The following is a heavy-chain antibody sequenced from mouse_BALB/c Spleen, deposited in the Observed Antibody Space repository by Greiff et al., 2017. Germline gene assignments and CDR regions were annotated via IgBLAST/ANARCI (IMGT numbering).Heavy chain of an antibody. Sequence: EVQLQQSGAELVRSGASVKLSCTASGFNIKDYYMHWVKQRPEQGLEWIGWIDPENGDTEYAPKFQGKATMTADTSSNTAYLQLSSLTSEDTAVYYCNAIYYDRRDDWGQGTTLTVSS. CDR3: NAIYYDRRDD. J-gene: IGHJ2*01. CDR2: IDPENGDT. V-gene: IGHV14-4*02. CDR1: GFNIKDYY. D-gene: IGHD2-4*01.